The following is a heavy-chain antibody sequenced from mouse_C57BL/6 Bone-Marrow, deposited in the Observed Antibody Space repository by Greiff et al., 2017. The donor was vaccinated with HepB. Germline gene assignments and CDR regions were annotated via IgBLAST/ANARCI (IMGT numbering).Heavy chain of an antibody. J-gene: IGHJ4*01. D-gene: IGHD2-3*01. V-gene: IGHV1-81*01. Sequence: VQLQQSGAELARPGASVKLSCKPSGYTFTSYGISWVKQSTGQGLEWIGAIYPRSGNTYYNEKFKGTATLTADKSSSTAYMELRSLTSEDSAVYFCAMIYDGYYFYAMDYWGQGTSVTVSS. CDR2: IYPRSGNT. CDR1: GYTFTSYG. CDR3: AMIYDGYYFYAMDY.